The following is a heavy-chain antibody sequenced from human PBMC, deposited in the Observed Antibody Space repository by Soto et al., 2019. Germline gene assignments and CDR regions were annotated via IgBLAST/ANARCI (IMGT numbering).Heavy chain of an antibody. Sequence: VGSLRLSCAASGFTFSDYYMSWIRQAPGKGLEWVSYISSSSSYTNYADSVKGRFTISRDNAKNSLYLQMNSLRAEDTAVYYCARGPYSGSYYHDYWGQGTLVTVSS. D-gene: IGHD1-26*01. CDR1: GFTFSDYY. V-gene: IGHV3-11*06. CDR2: ISSSSSYT. CDR3: ARGPYSGSYYHDY. J-gene: IGHJ4*02.